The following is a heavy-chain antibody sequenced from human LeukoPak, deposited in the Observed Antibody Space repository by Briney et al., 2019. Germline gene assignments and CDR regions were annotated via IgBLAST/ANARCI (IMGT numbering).Heavy chain of an antibody. V-gene: IGHV4-34*01. D-gene: IGHD3-3*01. CDR1: GGSFSGYY. CDR2: INHSGST. Sequence: PSETLSLTCAVYGGSFSGYYWSWIRQPPGKGLEWIGEINHSGSTNYNPSLKSRVTISVDTSKNQFSLKLSSVTAADTAVYYCARTNTIFGVVITPNWFDPWGQGTLVTVSS. J-gene: IGHJ5*02. CDR3: ARTNTIFGVVITPNWFDP.